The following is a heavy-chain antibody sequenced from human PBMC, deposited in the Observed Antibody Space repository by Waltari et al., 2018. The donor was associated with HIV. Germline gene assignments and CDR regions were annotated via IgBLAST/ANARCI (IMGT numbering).Heavy chain of an antibody. D-gene: IGHD2-8*01. CDR3: AREPYCTNGICYATWYFDL. J-gene: IGHJ2*01. Sequence: QLQLQESGPGLVKPSETLSLTCAVSGGSISSTVYYWGWIRQTPGKGLEWIGNIDYRGSTYYNPSLKSRVTISVDTSKNQFSLNLNSVTAADTAMYYCAREPYCTNGICYATWYFDLWGRGTLVAVSS. CDR1: GGSISSTVYY. V-gene: IGHV4-39*07. CDR2: IDYRGST.